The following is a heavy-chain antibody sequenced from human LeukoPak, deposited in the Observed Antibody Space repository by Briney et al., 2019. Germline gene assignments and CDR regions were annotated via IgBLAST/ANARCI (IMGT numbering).Heavy chain of an antibody. CDR1: GGSFSGYY. V-gene: IGHV4-34*01. J-gene: IGHJ4*02. CDR3: ARQWDYSDSSGRALNYFDY. Sequence: PSETLSLTCAVYGGSFSGYYWSWIRQPPGKGLEWIGEINHSGSTNYNPSLKSRVTISVDTSNIQFSLKLSSVTAADTAVYYCARQWDYSDSSGRALNYFDYWGQGTLVTVSS. D-gene: IGHD3-22*01. CDR2: INHSGST.